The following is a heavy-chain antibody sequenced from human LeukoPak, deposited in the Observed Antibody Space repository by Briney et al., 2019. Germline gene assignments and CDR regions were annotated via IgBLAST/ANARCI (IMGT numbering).Heavy chain of an antibody. V-gene: IGHV3-48*01. CDR1: GFSFSSYS. Sequence: GGSLRVSCAASGFSFSSYSMNWVRQAPGKGLEWVSYISSSSSTIYYADSVKGRFTISRDNAKNSLYLQMNSLRAEDTAVYYCARDGNYRLNYWGQGTLVTVSS. J-gene: IGHJ4*02. CDR2: ISSSSSTI. D-gene: IGHD1-7*01. CDR3: ARDGNYRLNY.